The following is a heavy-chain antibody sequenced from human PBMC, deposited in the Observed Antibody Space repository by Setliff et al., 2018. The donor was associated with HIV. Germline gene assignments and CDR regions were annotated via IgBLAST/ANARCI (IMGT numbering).Heavy chain of an antibody. J-gene: IGHJ4*02. CDR2: IYHSGTS. CDR3: ARQGDGYNLDHVYYFDY. Sequence: SETLSLTCAVSGYSISSGYYWGWIRQTPGKGLEWIGSIYHSGTSYYNPSLRSRVTISVDTSKNQFSLKLTSVTAADTAVYYCARQGDGYNLDHVYYFDYWGQGTLVTVSS. CDR1: GYSISSGYY. D-gene: IGHD5-12*01. V-gene: IGHV4-38-2*01.